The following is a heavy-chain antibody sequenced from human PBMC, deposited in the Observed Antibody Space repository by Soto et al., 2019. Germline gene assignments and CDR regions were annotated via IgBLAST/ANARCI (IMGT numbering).Heavy chain of an antibody. V-gene: IGHV3-33*01. CDR1: GFTFSSYG. D-gene: IGHD2-21*01. Sequence: GESLKISCAASGFTFSSYGMHWVRQAPGKGLEWVAVIWYDGSNKYYADSVKGRFTISRDTPNNQFSLKLSSVTAADTAVYYWARRLALKPRYYFDYWSQGTLVTVSS. CDR2: IWYDGSNK. J-gene: IGHJ4*01. CDR3: ARRLALKPRYYFDY.